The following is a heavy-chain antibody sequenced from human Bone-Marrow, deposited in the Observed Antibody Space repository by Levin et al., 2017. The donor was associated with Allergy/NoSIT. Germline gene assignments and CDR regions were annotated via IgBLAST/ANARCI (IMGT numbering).Heavy chain of an antibody. CDR2: ISGSGGST. CDR1: GFTFSSYA. J-gene: IGHJ6*03. Sequence: GGSLRLSCAASGFTFSSYAMSWVRQAPGKGLEWVSAISGSGGSTYYADSVKGRFTISRDNSKNTLYLQMNSLRAEDTAVYYCAKHVDGHYDYYMDVWGKGTTVTVSS. V-gene: IGHV3-23*01. CDR3: AKHVDGHYDYYMDV.